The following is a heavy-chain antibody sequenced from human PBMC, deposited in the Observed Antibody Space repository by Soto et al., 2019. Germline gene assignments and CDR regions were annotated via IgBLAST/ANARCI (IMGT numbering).Heavy chain of an antibody. D-gene: IGHD4-17*01. CDR1: GASITSSNW. Sequence: QVQLQESGPGLVKPSGTLSLTCDVFGASITSSNWWSWVRQSPGGGLEWIGEVFHGGSTNYNPSLKGRVTVSVDKSKNQFSLMLTSLTAADAAVYYCARDRRNFGDPFDTWGQGIRVTVSS. V-gene: IGHV4-4*02. CDR3: ARDRRNFGDPFDT. CDR2: VFHGGST. J-gene: IGHJ4*02.